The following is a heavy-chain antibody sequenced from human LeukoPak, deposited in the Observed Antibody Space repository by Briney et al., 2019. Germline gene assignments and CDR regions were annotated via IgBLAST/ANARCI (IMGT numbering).Heavy chain of an antibody. J-gene: IGHJ4*02. Sequence: PGGSLRLSCAASGFTFNRNATSWVRQAPGKGLEWVSTIGGSGDKTFYADSVKGRFTISRENSKNMVHLQMNSLTGEDTALYYCVRRGDASSGWGDHDFWGQGALVTVSS. CDR2: IGGSGDKT. D-gene: IGHD6-19*01. CDR1: GFTFNRNA. CDR3: VRRGDASSGWGDHDF. V-gene: IGHV3-23*01.